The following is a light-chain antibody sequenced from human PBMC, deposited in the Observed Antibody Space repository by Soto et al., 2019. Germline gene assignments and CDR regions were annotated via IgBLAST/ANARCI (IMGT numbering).Light chain of an antibody. J-gene: IGKJ2*03. Sequence: DIQLTQSPSFLSASVGDRVTITCRVSQGISSYLAWYQQKPGKAPKLLIYAACTLQSGVPSRFSGSGSGTEFTLTISSLQPEDFATSYCPHLNSYLEYSFGQGTKLEIK. CDR1: QGISSY. CDR2: AAC. V-gene: IGKV1-9*01. CDR3: PHLNSYLEYS.